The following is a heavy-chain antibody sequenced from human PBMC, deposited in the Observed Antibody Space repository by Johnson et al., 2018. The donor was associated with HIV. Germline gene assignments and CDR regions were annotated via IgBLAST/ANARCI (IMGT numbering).Heavy chain of an antibody. J-gene: IGHJ3*02. Sequence: QVQLVESGGGVVQPGRSLRLSCAASEFTFSSYAMHWVRQAPGKGLEWVAVIWFDGNNKHYSDSVKGRFTISRDNSNNILYLQMNSLRVEDTAVYYCAKVAVATAAGGVALDIWGPGTMVTVS. CDR3: AKVAVATAAGGVALDI. V-gene: IGHV3-33*06. CDR2: IWFDGNNK. D-gene: IGHD6-13*01. CDR1: EFTFSSYA.